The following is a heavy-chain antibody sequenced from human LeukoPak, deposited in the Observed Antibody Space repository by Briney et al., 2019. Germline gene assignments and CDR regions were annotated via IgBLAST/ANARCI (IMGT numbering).Heavy chain of an antibody. CDR3: AKVGLKVVVMRSYDY. CDR2: ISGSGGST. D-gene: IGHD3-22*01. V-gene: IGHV3-23*01. CDR1: GFTLSSYG. Sequence: GGSLRLSCAASGFTLSSYGMHWVRQAPGKGLEWVSAISGSGGSTYYADSVKGRFTISRDNSKNTLYLQMNSLRAEDTAVYYCAKVGLKVVVMRSYDYWGQGTLVTVSS. J-gene: IGHJ4*02.